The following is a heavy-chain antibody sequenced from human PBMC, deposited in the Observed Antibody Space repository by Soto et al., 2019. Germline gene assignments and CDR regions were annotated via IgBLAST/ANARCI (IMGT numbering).Heavy chain of an antibody. D-gene: IGHD2-21*02. CDR3: ARFLVPASRNTDFDY. CDR2: IYYSGTT. V-gene: IGHV4-39*01. Sequence: SETLSLTCTVSGASISSSDYYWGWVRQTPGKGLDWIGNIYYSGTTYYNPSLKSRVTISVDTSKNQFSLKLNPVTAADTAVYYCARFLVPASRNTDFDYWGQGTLVTVSS. CDR1: GASISSSDYY. J-gene: IGHJ4*02.